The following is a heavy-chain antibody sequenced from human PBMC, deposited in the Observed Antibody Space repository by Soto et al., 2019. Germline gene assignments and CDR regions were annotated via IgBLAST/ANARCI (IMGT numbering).Heavy chain of an antibody. J-gene: IGHJ4*02. D-gene: IGHD6-6*01. CDR1: GFTFSSYG. CDR3: AKEGSPYSSSSLKTGFDY. CDR2: ISYDGSNK. Sequence: SLRLSCAASGFTFSSYGMHWVRQAPGKGLEWVAVISYDGSNKYYADSVKGRFTISRDNSKNTLYLQMNSPRAEDTAVYYCAKEGSPYSSSSLKTGFDYWGQGTLVTVSS. V-gene: IGHV3-30*18.